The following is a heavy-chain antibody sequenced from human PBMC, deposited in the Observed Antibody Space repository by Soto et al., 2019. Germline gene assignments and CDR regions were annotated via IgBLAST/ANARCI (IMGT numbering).Heavy chain of an antibody. CDR3: ARHYCSSSICDELDDAFDI. Sequence: PSETLSLTCTVSGGSVSSGSYYWSWIRQPPGKGLEWIGYIYYSGTSSYNPSLKSRVTISVDTSKNQFSLKLRSVTAADTAVYYCARHYCSSSICDELDDAFDIWGQGTMVTVSS. CDR2: IYYSGTS. CDR1: GGSVSSGSYY. V-gene: IGHV4-61*01. J-gene: IGHJ3*02. D-gene: IGHD2-2*01.